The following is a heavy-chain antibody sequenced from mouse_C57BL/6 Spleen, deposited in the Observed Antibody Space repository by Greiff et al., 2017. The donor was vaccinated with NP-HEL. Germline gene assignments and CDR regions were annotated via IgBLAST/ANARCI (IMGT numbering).Heavy chain of an antibody. V-gene: IGHV3-6*01. CDR2: ISYDGSN. Sequence: DVQLQESGPGLVKPSQSLSLTCSVTGYSITSGYYWNWIRQFPGNKLEWMGYISYDGSNNYNPSLKNRISITRDTSKNQFFLKLNSVTTEDTATYYCANVITTVVAPFAYWGQGTLVTVSA. CDR1: GYSITSGYY. CDR3: ANVITTVVAPFAY. D-gene: IGHD1-1*01. J-gene: IGHJ3*01.